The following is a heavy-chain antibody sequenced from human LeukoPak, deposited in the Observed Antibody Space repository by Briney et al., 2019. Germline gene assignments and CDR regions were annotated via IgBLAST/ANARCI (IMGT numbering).Heavy chain of an antibody. D-gene: IGHD2-2*01. V-gene: IGHV4-30-4*01. Sequence: SETLSLTCTVSGGSISSGDYYWSWIRQPPGKGLEWIGYIYYSGSTYYNPSLKSRVTISVDTSKNQFSLKLSSVTAADTAVYYCARIQYQLLNFDYWGQGTLVTVSS. J-gene: IGHJ4*02. CDR1: GGSISSGDYY. CDR2: IYYSGST. CDR3: ARIQYQLLNFDY.